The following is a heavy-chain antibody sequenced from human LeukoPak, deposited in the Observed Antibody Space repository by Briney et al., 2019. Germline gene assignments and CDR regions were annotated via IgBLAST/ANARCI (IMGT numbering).Heavy chain of an antibody. D-gene: IGHD3-22*01. CDR3: AKASGYYYDSSGYQYFQH. CDR2: IRYDGSNK. J-gene: IGHJ1*01. CDR1: GFTFSNYG. V-gene: IGHV3-30*02. Sequence: GGSLRLSCAASGFTFSNYGMHWVRQAPGKGLEWVAFIRYDGSNKSYADSVKGRFTISRDNSKNTLYLQMNSLRAEDTAVYYCAKASGYYYDSSGYQYFQHWGQGTLVTVSS.